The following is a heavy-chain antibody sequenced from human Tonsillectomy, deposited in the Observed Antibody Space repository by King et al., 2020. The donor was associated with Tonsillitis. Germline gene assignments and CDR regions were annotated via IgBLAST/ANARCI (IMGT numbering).Heavy chain of an antibody. CDR3: ARGSEYYDILTGYFDY. Sequence: VQLVESGGGLVQPGGSLRLSCAASGFTFSSYWMNWVRQAPGKGLEWVANIKQDVSEIHYVDSVKGRFTISRDNAKNSLYLQMNSLRAEDTAVYYCARGSEYYDILTGYFDYWGQGTLVIVSS. V-gene: IGHV3-7*03. D-gene: IGHD3-9*01. CDR2: IKQDVSEI. CDR1: GFTFSSYW. J-gene: IGHJ4*02.